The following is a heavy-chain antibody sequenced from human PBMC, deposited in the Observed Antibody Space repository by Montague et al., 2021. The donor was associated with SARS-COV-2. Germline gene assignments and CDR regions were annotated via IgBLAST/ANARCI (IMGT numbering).Heavy chain of an antibody. D-gene: IGHD2-2*01. CDR1: GDSVASDIAT. V-gene: IGHV6-1*01. J-gene: IGHJ4*02. Sequence: CAISGDSVASDIATWNWTRQSPSRDLEWLGRTYYRSKWYNDYAESVKSRITIDPDTSKHQFSLHLNSVTPEDTAVYYCARIPVGSKYYFDFWGQGTLVTVSS. CDR2: TYYRSKWYN. CDR3: ARIPVGSKYYFDF.